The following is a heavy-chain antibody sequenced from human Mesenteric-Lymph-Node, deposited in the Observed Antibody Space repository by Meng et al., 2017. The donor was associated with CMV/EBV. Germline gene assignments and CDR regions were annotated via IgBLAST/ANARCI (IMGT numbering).Heavy chain of an antibody. CDR2: IKQDGSEM. CDR3: ARDGSSSTNFDLDY. D-gene: IGHD2-2*01. Sequence: GESLKISCAASGFSFSSYWMSWVRQAPGKGLEWVANIKQDGSEMNFVDSVKGRFTISRDNAKSTLCLQMNSLRAEDTAVYYCARDGSSSTNFDLDYWGQGTLVTVSS. V-gene: IGHV3-7*01. CDR1: GFSFSSYW. J-gene: IGHJ4*02.